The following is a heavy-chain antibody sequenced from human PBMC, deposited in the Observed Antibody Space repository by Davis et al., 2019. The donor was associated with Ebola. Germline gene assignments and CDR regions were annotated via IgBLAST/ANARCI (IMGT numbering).Heavy chain of an antibody. D-gene: IGHD2-2*01. Sequence: PSETLSLTCTVSGGSISSGGYYWSWIRQPPGKGLEWIWEINHSGSTNYNPSLKSRVTISVDTSKNQFSLKLSSVTAADTAVYYCATVDLGYCSSTSCEGVEYWGQGTLVTVSS. J-gene: IGHJ4*02. CDR3: ATVDLGYCSSTSCEGVEY. V-gene: IGHV4-39*07. CDR2: INHSGST. CDR1: GGSISSGGYY.